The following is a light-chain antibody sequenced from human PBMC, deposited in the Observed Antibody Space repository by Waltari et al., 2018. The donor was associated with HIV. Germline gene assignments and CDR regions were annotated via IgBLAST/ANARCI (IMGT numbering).Light chain of an antibody. CDR3: QQYYSLPYT. CDR2: WAA. V-gene: IGKV4-1*01. J-gene: IGKJ2*01. Sequence: DIVMTQSPDSLAVSLGERATINCKSSQTVLYSSNNKNYLTWYQQRPGQTPKVVIYWAATRESGVPDRFSGSGSGTDFTLTINSLQAEDVAVYYCQQYYSLPYTFGRGTKLEIK. CDR1: QTVLYSSNNKNY.